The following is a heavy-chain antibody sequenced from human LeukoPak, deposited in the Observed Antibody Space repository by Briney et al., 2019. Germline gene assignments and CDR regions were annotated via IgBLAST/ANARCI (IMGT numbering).Heavy chain of an antibody. Sequence: GGSLRLSCAASGFTFSSYSMNWVRQAPGKGLEWVSYISSSSSTIYYADSVKGRFTISRDNAKNSLYLQMNSLRAEDTAVYYCARIPHSIAVVPAAHYYYMDVWGKGTTVTVSS. V-gene: IGHV3-48*01. J-gene: IGHJ6*03. CDR1: GFTFSSYS. CDR3: ARIPHSIAVVPAAHYYYMDV. CDR2: ISSSSSTI. D-gene: IGHD2-2*01.